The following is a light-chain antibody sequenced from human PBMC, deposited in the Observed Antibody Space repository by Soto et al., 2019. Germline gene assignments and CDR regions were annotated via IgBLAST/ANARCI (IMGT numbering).Light chain of an antibody. V-gene: IGLV2-8*01. CDR1: SSDVGGYNY. Sequence: QSALTQPPSASGSPGQSVTISCTGTSSDVGGYNYVSWYQQHPGKAPKLMIYEVSKRPSGVPDRFSGSKSGNTASLTVSGLQAEDEADYYCSSYAVINYFGVFGTGTNVTVL. CDR3: SSYAVINYFGV. J-gene: IGLJ1*01. CDR2: EVS.